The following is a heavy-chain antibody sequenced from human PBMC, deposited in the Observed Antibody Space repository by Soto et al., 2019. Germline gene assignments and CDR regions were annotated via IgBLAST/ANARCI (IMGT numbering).Heavy chain of an antibody. Sequence: EVHLVESGGGLVQPGRSLRLSCAASGFPFDDFAMHWVRQAPGKGLEWVSTISWSSGTIGYADSVKGRFTISRDNSKNPLYLQMNSLIADDSAVYYCARAVARDYEDGWGKGTTVTVS. CDR2: ISWSSGTI. D-gene: IGHD6-19*01. CDR1: GFPFDDFA. CDR3: ARAVARDYEDG. J-gene: IGHJ6*03. V-gene: IGHV3-9*01.